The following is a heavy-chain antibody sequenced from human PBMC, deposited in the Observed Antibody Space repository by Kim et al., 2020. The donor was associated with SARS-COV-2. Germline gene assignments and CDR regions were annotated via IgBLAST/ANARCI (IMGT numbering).Heavy chain of an antibody. D-gene: IGHD2-15*01. CDR1: GYNFTAYW. CDR2: IYPGDSDT. Sequence: GESLKISCTGSGYNFTAYWIAWVRQMPGKGLEWMGIIYPGDSDTTYSPSFQGQVTISADKSISTAYLQWSSLKASDTAMYYCATPRYCTGGYCYSVVFHIWGQGTMVTVSS. V-gene: IGHV5-51*01. CDR3: ATPRYCTGGYCYSVVFHI. J-gene: IGHJ3*02.